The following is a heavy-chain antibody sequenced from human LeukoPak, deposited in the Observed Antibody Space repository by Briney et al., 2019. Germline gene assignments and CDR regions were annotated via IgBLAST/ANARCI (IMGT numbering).Heavy chain of an antibody. CDR3: ARSVQYQLPTMGY. V-gene: IGHV4-39*07. J-gene: IGHJ4*02. D-gene: IGHD2-2*01. CDR1: GGSISSSSYY. Sequence: SSETLSLTCTVSGGSISSSSYYWGWIRQPPGKGLEWIGSIYYSGSTYYNPSLKSRVTISVDTSKNQFSLKLSSVTAADTAGYYCARSVQYQLPTMGYWGQGTLVTVSS. CDR2: IYYSGST.